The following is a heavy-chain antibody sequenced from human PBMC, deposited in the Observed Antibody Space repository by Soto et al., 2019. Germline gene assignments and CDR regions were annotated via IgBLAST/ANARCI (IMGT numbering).Heavy chain of an antibody. J-gene: IGHJ4*02. CDR3: ARAYYDFWSGYYHPLFDY. Sequence: GASMKGSFKGSGYTFTSYDINWVRQATGQGLEWMGWMNPNSGNTGYAQKFQGRVTMTRNTSISTAYMELSSLRSEDTAVYYCARAYYDFWSGYYHPLFDYWGQGTLVTVSS. CDR1: GYTFTSYD. CDR2: MNPNSGNT. D-gene: IGHD3-3*01. V-gene: IGHV1-8*01.